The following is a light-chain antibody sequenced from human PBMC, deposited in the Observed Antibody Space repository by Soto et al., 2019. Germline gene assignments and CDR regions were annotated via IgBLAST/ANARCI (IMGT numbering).Light chain of an antibody. CDR3: QQYNHWPPALN. Sequence: EIVLTQSPATLSVSPGERATLSCRASQSVRSNLAWYQQRPGQAPRLLIYGASTRATGIPARFSGSGSETEFTLTISSLQSEDFALYFCQQYNHWPPALNFGGGTKVDIK. V-gene: IGKV3-15*01. CDR1: QSVRSN. J-gene: IGKJ4*01. CDR2: GAS.